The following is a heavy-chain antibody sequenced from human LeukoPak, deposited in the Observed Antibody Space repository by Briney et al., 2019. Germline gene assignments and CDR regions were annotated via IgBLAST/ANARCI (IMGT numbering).Heavy chain of an antibody. CDR3: AREDSNYWFDP. Sequence: GASVNVSCKASGYTFTSYGISWVRQAPGQGLEWMGWISAHNGNTNYAQKLQGRVTMTTDTSTSTAYMELRSLRSDDTAVYYCAREDSNYWFDPWGQGTLVTVSS. D-gene: IGHD4-11*01. CDR1: GYTFTSYG. V-gene: IGHV1-18*01. J-gene: IGHJ5*02. CDR2: ISAHNGNT.